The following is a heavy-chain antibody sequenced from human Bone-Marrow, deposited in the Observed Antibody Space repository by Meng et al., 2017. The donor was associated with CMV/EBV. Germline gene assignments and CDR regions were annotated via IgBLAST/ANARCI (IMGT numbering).Heavy chain of an antibody. V-gene: IGHV4-39*01. CDR3: ARHVISDCSSTSCYPGWFDP. CDR2: IYYSGST. J-gene: IGHJ5*02. D-gene: IGHD2-2*01. CDR1: GGSISSSSYY. Sequence: GSLSLTCTVSGGSISSSSYYWGWIRQPPGKGLEWIGSIYYSGSTYYNPSLKSRVTISVDTSKNQFSLKLSSVTAADTAVYYCARHVISDCSSTSCYPGWFDPWGQGTLVTVSS.